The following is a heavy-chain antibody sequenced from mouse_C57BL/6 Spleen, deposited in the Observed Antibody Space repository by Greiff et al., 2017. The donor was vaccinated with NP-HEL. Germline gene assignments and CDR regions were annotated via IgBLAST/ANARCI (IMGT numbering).Heavy chain of an antibody. CDR3: ARSGYYGSSYDWYFDV. V-gene: IGHV8-12*01. Sequence: VKLMESGPGILQSSQTLSLTCSFSGFSLSTSGMGVSWIRQPSGKGLEWLAHIYWDDDKRYNPSLKSRLTISKDTSRHQVFLKITHVDTAETATYYGARSGYYGSSYDWYFDVWGTGTTVTVSS. D-gene: IGHD1-1*01. CDR2: IYWDDDK. CDR1: GFSLSTSGMG. J-gene: IGHJ1*03.